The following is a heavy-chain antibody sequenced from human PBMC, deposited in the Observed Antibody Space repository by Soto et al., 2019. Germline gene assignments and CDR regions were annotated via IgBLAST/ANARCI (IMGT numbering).Heavy chain of an antibody. V-gene: IGHV1-8*01. Sequence: ASVKVSCKASGYTFTSYDINWVRQATGQGLEWMGWMNPNSGNTGYAQKFQGRVTMTRKTSISTAYMELSSLRSEDTAVFFCASLYAWRLGMPGRMDDWGKGNTVTVSS. CDR1: GYTFTSYD. CDR2: MNPNSGNT. D-gene: IGHD6-25*01. J-gene: IGHJ6*04. CDR3: ASLYAWRLGMPGRMDD.